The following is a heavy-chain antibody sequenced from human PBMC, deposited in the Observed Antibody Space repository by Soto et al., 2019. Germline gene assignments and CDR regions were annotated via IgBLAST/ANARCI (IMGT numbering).Heavy chain of an antibody. CDR2: ISAYNGNT. D-gene: IGHD6-13*01. Sequence: ASVKVSCKASGYTFTSYGISWVRQAPGQGLEWMGWISAYNGNTNYAQKLQGRVTMTTDTSTSTAYMELRSLRSDDTAVYYCARHPYSSSWSPSWDYWGQGTLVTVSS. CDR1: GYTFTSYG. CDR3: ARHPYSSSWSPSWDY. V-gene: IGHV1-18*01. J-gene: IGHJ4*02.